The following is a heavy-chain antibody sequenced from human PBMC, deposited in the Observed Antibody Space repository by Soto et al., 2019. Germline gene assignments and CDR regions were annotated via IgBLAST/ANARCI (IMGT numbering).Heavy chain of an antibody. Sequence: PGGSLRLSCAASGFTFSIYAMSWVRHAPGKGLEWVSAISGSGGSTYYADSVKGRFTISRDNSKNTLYLQMNSLRAEDTAVYYCAKDRSGSYYSPGFDYWGQGTLVTVSS. J-gene: IGHJ4*02. CDR2: ISGSGGST. CDR1: GFTFSIYA. CDR3: AKDRSGSYYSPGFDY. D-gene: IGHD1-26*01. V-gene: IGHV3-23*01.